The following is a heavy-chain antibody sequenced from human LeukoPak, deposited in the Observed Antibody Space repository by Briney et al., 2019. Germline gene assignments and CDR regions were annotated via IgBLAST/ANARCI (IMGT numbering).Heavy chain of an antibody. D-gene: IGHD2-21*02. V-gene: IGHV3-33*01. CDR1: GFTFSNYG. Sequence: GGSLRLSCAASGFTFSNYGMHWVRQAPGKGLEWVAVIWYDGRNKYYSDSVKGRFTISRDNSKNTLYVQMISLRAEDTSVYYCARVGSTDSPHAFDIWGQGTMVTVSS. CDR3: ARVGSTDSPHAFDI. J-gene: IGHJ3*02. CDR2: IWYDGRNK.